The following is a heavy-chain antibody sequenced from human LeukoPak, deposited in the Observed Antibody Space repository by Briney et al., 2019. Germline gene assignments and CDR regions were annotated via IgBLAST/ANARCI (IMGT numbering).Heavy chain of an antibody. V-gene: IGHV1-46*01. J-gene: IGHJ3*02. D-gene: IGHD6-13*01. CDR1: GYTFPSYY. Sequence: ASVKVSCKASGYTFPSYYMHWVRQAPGQGLGWMGIINPTGGSTGYAQKFQGRVTLTRDTSTSTVYMELSSLRSEDTAVYYCARDDEQPALSAFDIWGQGTMVTVSS. CDR3: ARDDEQPALSAFDI. CDR2: INPTGGST.